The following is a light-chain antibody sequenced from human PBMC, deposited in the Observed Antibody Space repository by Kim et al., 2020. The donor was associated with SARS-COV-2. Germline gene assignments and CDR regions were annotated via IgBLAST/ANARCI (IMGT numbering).Light chain of an antibody. CDR2: DVN. CDR3: YSYAGSNNWV. J-gene: IGLJ3*02. CDR1: SCDIGCYNY. V-gene: IGLV2-8*01. Sequence: GQSDTNTYTATSCDIGCYNYVSWYQHHPGKAPTLMIYDVNTRPSGVPDRFSGSKSGNTASLTVSGLQAEDEADYYCYSYAGSNNWVFGGGTQLTVL.